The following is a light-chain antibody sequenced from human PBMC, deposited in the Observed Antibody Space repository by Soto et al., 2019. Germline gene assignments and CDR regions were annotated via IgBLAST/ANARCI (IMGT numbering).Light chain of an antibody. CDR2: DTN. CDR1: TGAVATNHY. CDR3: SLSYSGIRV. J-gene: IGLJ3*02. V-gene: IGLV7-46*01. Sequence: QAVVTQEPSLTVSPGGTVTLTCASSTGAVATNHYPYWFQQKPGRAPRTLIYDTNNRHSWAPARFSGSLLGGKPALTLSGAQPEDEAECYCSLSYSGIRVFGGGTKLTVL.